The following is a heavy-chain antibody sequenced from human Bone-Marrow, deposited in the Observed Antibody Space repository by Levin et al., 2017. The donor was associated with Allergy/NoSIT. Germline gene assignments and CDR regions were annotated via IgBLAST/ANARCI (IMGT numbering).Heavy chain of an antibody. CDR2: IIPIVGTA. Sequence: KISCKASGYTFTSFGVSWVRQAPGQGLEWMGRIIPIVGTANYAQKFQGRVTITADKSTTTAYMELSSLRSEDTAVYYCATGTLAACDYWGQGTLVTVSS. D-gene: IGHD6-13*01. V-gene: IGHV1-69*04. J-gene: IGHJ4*02. CDR1: GYTFTSFG. CDR3: ATGTLAACDY.